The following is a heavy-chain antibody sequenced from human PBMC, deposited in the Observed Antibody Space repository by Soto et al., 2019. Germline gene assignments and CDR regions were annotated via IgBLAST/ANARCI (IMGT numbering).Heavy chain of an antibody. CDR1: GDSISSYY. D-gene: IGHD5-12*01. V-gene: IGHV4-59*01. CDR3: ARSEGFGYSGYDLSGNWFDP. Sequence: SETLSLTCTVSGDSISSYYWSWIRQPPGKGLEWIGYIYYSGSTNYNPSLKSRVTISVDTSKNQFSLKLTSVTAADTAVYYCARSEGFGYSGYDLSGNWFDPWGQGTLVTVSS. J-gene: IGHJ5*02. CDR2: IYYSGST.